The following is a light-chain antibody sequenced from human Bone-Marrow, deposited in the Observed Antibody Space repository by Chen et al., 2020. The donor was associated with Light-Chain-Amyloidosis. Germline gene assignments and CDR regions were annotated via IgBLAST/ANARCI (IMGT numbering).Light chain of an antibody. Sequence: SYVRTQQSSVSVAPGQTATIACGGNKLGSTSVPWYQQTPGLAPLLVVYDDRDRPSGIPERLSGSNSGNTATLTISRVEAGDEADYYCQVWDRSSDHPVFGGGTKLTVL. CDR2: DDR. CDR3: QVWDRSSDHPV. J-gene: IGLJ3*02. CDR1: KLGSTS. V-gene: IGLV3-21*02.